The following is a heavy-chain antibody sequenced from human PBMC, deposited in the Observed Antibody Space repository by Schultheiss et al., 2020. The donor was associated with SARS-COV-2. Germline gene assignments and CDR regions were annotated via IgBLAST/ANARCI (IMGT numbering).Heavy chain of an antibody. D-gene: IGHD6-19*01. CDR3: AKAHSSGCPDY. J-gene: IGHJ4*02. CDR1: GFTFSSYA. CDR2: ISGSGGST. V-gene: IGHV3-23*01. Sequence: GESLKISCAASGFTFSSYAMSWVRQAPGKGLEWVSAISGSGGSTYYADSVKGRFTISRDNSKNTLYLQMNSLRAEDTAVYYCAKAHSSGCPDYWGQGTLVTVSS.